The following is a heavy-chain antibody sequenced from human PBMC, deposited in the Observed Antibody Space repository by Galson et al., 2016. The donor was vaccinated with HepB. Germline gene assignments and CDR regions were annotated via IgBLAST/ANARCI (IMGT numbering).Heavy chain of an antibody. CDR2: IGGSAIST. Sequence: SLRLSCASSGFTFDNYAMSWVRQAPGKGLEWVSSIGGSAISTYYGDSMKGRFTISRDNSKNTLYLQMSSPTAEDTAIYYCAKGSHGTSAFPRVFNPWGQGTLVIVTA. CDR1: GFTFDNYA. V-gene: IGHV3-23*01. J-gene: IGHJ5*02. D-gene: IGHD2-2*01. CDR3: AKGSHGTSAFPRVFNP.